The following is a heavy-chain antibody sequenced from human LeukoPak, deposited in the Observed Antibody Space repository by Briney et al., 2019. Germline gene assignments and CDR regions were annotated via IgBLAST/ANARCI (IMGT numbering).Heavy chain of an antibody. V-gene: IGHV3-23*01. D-gene: IGHD1-7*01. CDR3: AKNPLHGGTWDN. CDR1: GFTFSSYA. CDR2: ISGSGGGT. Sequence: GGSLRLSCEVSGFTFSSYAMSWVRQAPGRGLEWVSAISGSGGGTYYADSVRGRFTISRDNSKNTLYLQMNNLRTDDTATFYCAKNPLHGGTWDNWGQGTLVTVSS. J-gene: IGHJ4*02.